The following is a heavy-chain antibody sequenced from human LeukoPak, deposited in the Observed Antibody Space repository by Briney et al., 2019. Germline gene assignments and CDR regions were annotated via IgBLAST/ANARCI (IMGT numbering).Heavy chain of an antibody. CDR3: ASYHSSGWYSTSPEYFQH. CDR1: GFTFDDYA. CDR2: ISYDGSNK. D-gene: IGHD6-19*01. Sequence: PGGSLRLSCAASGFTFDDYAMHWVRQAPGKGLEWVAVISYDGSNKYYADSVKGRFTISRDNAKNSLYLQMNSLRAEDTAVYYCASYHSSGWYSTSPEYFQHWGQGTLVTVSS. V-gene: IGHV3-30-3*01. J-gene: IGHJ1*01.